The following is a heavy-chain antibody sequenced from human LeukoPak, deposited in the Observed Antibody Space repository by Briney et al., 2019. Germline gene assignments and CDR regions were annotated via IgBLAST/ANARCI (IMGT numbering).Heavy chain of an antibody. D-gene: IGHD5-24*01. V-gene: IGHV4-4*02. CDR3: ARGNRDGYNPPFDY. Sequence: SETLSPTCAVYGVSINSSSWWSWVRQSPGKGLEWIGDIGHSGGTNYNPSLKSRVTISVDTSKNQFSLKLSSVTAADTAVYYCARGNRDGYNPPFDYWGQGTLVTVSS. J-gene: IGHJ4*02. CDR2: IGHSGGT. CDR1: GVSINSSSW.